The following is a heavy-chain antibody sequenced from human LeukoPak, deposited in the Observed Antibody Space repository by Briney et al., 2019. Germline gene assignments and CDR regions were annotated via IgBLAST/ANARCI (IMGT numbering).Heavy chain of an antibody. CDR2: IYYSGIT. CDR3: AREPQRYCSSTSCHESSFDY. V-gene: IGHV4-39*07. J-gene: IGHJ4*02. D-gene: IGHD2-2*01. CDR1: GVSISSISYY. Sequence: PSETLSLTCTVSGVSISSISYYWGWIRQPPGKGLEWIGSIYYSGITYYNPSLKSRVTISVDTSKNQFSLKLSSVTAADTAVYYCAREPQRYCSSTSCHESSFDYWGQGTLVTVSS.